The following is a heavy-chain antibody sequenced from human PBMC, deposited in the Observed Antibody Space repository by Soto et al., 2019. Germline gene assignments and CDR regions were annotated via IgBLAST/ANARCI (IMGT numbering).Heavy chain of an antibody. CDR3: ARDRGSGWYYFDY. Sequence: GASVKVSCKASGYTFTSYAMHWVRQAPGQRLERMGWINAGNGNTKYSQKFQGRVTITRDTSASAAYMELSSLRSEDTVVYYCARDRGSGWYYFDYWGQGTLVTVSS. CDR2: INAGNGNT. D-gene: IGHD6-19*01. J-gene: IGHJ4*02. CDR1: GYTFTSYA. V-gene: IGHV1-3*01.